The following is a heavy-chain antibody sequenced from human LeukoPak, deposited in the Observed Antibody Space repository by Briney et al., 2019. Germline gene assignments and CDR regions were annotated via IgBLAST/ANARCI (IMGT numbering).Heavy chain of an antibody. D-gene: IGHD1-20*01. V-gene: IGHV1-8*03. Sequence: ASVKVSCKTSGYTFTSFDINWVRHTTGHGPEWMGWVNCDIENTRYARKFQGRVAITRDTSTRTVYLELNNLSSDDTAMYYCTRGPFLNGNAYNWFDPWGQGTLVTVSS. CDR3: TRGPFLNGNAYNWFDP. CDR2: VNCDIENT. J-gene: IGHJ5*02. CDR1: GYTFTSFD.